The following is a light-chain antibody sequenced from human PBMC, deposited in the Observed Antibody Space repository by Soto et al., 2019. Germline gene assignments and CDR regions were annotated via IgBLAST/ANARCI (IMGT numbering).Light chain of an antibody. CDR2: RAS. Sequence: IGITQFPATLSLSPGERVTLSCRASQNIYSNIAWYQQRPGQAPRLLIYRASTRATGVPARFSGSGSGTDFTLTISSLQSEDFTVYSCLQYHNLWAFGQGTKVDI. J-gene: IGKJ1*01. CDR3: LQYHNLWA. CDR1: QNIYSN. V-gene: IGKV3-15*01.